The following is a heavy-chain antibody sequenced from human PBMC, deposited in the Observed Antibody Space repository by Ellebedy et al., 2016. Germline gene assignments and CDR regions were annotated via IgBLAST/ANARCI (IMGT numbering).Heavy chain of an antibody. J-gene: IGHJ4*02. CDR3: ARGFLENSFDH. CDR1: GFDFTSYS. CDR2: ISGDRRTI. Sequence: GGSLRLXCAASGFDFTSYSLDWVRQAPGKGLEWVSFISGDRRTIYYRDSVRGRFTISRDTAKKSVYLQMNSLRDEDTAVYYCARGFLENSFDHWGQGTLVTVSS. V-gene: IGHV3-48*02.